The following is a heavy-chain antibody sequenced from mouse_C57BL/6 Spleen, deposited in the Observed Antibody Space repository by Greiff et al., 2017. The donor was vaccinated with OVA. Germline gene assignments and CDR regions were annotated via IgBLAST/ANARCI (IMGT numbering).Heavy chain of an antibody. Sequence: VQLQQPGAELVMPGASVKLSCKASGYTFTSYWMHWVKQRPGQGLEWIGEIDPSDSYTNYNQKFKGKSTLTVDKSSSTAYMQLSSLTSDESAVYYCARGRGKNAMDYWGQGTSVTVSS. CDR3: ARGRGKNAMDY. V-gene: IGHV1-69*01. J-gene: IGHJ4*01. CDR1: GYTFTSYW. CDR2: IDPSDSYT. D-gene: IGHD2-1*01.